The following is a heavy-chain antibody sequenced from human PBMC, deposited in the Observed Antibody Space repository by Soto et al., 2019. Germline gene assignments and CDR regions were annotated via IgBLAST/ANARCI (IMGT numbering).Heavy chain of an antibody. CDR2: INRDGSRT. V-gene: IGHV3-74*03. CDR1: GFTLSSYW. J-gene: IGHJ4*02. D-gene: IGHD3-10*01. Sequence: EVQLVESGGGLVQPGGSLRLSCAASGFTLSSYWMHWVRQGPGKGLVWVSSINRDGSRTSYADSVKGRFTIFRDNAKNTLYLQMDSLRAEDTAVYYCARVYLSPPDYYGSGSHYEWGQGSLVTVSS. CDR3: ARVYLSPPDYYGSGSHYE.